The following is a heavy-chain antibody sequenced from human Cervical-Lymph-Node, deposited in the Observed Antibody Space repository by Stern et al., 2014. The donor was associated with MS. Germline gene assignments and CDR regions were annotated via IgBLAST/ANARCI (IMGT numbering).Heavy chain of an antibody. Sequence: QLQESGPRLVKPSETLSLTCNVSPYSISSGYYWAWIRQPPGNGREGIGTTHCSGSTYYNPSLKRRVTISADTSKNQFFLMLTAVAAADTAVYYCARWGYGDYEADYWGQGTLVTVSS. CDR2: THCSGST. D-gene: IGHD4-17*01. V-gene: IGHV4-38-2*02. J-gene: IGHJ4*02. CDR3: ARWGYGDYEADY. CDR1: PYSISSGYY.